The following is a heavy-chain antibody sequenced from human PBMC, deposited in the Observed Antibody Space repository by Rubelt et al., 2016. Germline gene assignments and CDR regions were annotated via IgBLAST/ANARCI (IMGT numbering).Heavy chain of an antibody. CDR3: ASNRYCSGGSCYLPGGYYYYGMDV. Sequence: GYIYYSGSTNYNPSLKSRVTISVDTSKNQFSLKLSSVTAADTAVYYCASNRYCSGGSCYLPGGYYYYGMDVWGQGTTVTVSS. D-gene: IGHD2-15*01. V-gene: IGHV4-59*12. J-gene: IGHJ6*02. CDR2: IYYSGST.